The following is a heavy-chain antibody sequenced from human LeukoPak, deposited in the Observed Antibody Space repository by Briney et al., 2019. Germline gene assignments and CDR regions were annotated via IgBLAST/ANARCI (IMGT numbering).Heavy chain of an antibody. Sequence: ASVKVSCKASGYTFTSYDINWVRQATGQGLEWMGWMNPNSGNTGYAQKFQGWVTMTRDTSISTAYMELSRLRSGDTAVYYCARAGTVEMTPLDYWGQGTLVTVSS. CDR2: MNPNSGNT. V-gene: IGHV1-8*01. CDR3: ARAGTVEMTPLDY. J-gene: IGHJ4*02. CDR1: GYTFTSYD. D-gene: IGHD5-24*01.